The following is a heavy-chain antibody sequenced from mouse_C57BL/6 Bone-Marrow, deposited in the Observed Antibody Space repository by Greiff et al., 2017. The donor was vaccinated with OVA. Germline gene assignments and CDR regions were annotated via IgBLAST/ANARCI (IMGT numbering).Heavy chain of an antibody. D-gene: IGHD1-1*01. CDR3: ARRDYYGSPYYAMDY. V-gene: IGHV2-2*01. CDR1: GFSLTSYG. J-gene: IGHJ4*01. Sequence: VQLVESGPGLVQPSQSLSLTCTVSGFSLTSYGVHWVRQSPGKGLEWLGVIWSGGSTDYNAAFISRLSISKDNSTSQVFLKMNRLQADDTDIYYGARRDYYGSPYYAMDYWGQGTSVTVSS. CDR2: IWSGGST.